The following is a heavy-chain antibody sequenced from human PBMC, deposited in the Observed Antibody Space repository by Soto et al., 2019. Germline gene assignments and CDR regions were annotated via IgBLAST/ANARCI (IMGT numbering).Heavy chain of an antibody. CDR2: ISTSSSTI. CDR3: ARDMSGDYYYYMDV. V-gene: IGHV3-48*01. D-gene: IGHD3-10*02. J-gene: IGHJ6*03. Sequence: GGSLRLSCAASGFTFSGYSMYWVRQAPAKGLEWVSYISTSSSTIYYADSVKGRFTVSRDDAKNSLYLQMNSLRVEDTAVYYCARDMSGDYYYYMDVWGKGTMVTVSS. CDR1: GFTFSGYS.